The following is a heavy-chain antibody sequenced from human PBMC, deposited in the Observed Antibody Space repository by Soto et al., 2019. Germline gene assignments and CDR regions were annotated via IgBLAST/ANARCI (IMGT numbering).Heavy chain of an antibody. Sequence: SETLSLTCTVSGGPISSGGYYWSWIRQHPGKGLEWIGYIYYSGSTYYNPSLKSRVTISVDTSKNQFSLKLSSVTAADTAVYYCASESLDYGDYYGMDVWGQGTTVTVSS. V-gene: IGHV4-31*03. CDR1: GGPISSGGYY. J-gene: IGHJ6*02. D-gene: IGHD4-17*01. CDR3: ASESLDYGDYYGMDV. CDR2: IYYSGST.